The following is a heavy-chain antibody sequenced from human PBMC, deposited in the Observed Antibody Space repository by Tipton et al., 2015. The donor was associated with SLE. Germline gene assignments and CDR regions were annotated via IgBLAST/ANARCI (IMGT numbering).Heavy chain of an antibody. V-gene: IGHV1-8*01. CDR1: GYTFISYD. CDR2: MNPNSGNT. D-gene: IGHD3-10*01. J-gene: IGHJ4*02. Sequence: QSGAEVKKPGASVKVSCKASGYTFISYDINWVRQATGQGLEWMGWMNPNSGNTECVQKFQGRVTMTRDTSISTAYMELSSLRSEDTAVYYCARGSYYGSGIYGGDYWGQGTLVTVSS. CDR3: ARGSYYGSGIYGGDY.